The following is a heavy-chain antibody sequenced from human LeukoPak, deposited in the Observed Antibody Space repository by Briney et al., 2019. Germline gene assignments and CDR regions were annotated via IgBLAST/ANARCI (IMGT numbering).Heavy chain of an antibody. D-gene: IGHD3-22*01. CDR1: GGSISSNPYY. J-gene: IGHJ4*02. CDR3: ARASYSYDINGWVPFDY. V-gene: IGHV4-61*02. Sequence: PSETLSLTCTVSGGSISSNPYYWSWIRQPAGKGLEWIGRIYTSGSTNYNPSLKSRVTISGDTSKNQFSLRLSSVTAADTAVYYCARASYSYDINGWVPFDYWGQGTLVTVSS. CDR2: IYTSGST.